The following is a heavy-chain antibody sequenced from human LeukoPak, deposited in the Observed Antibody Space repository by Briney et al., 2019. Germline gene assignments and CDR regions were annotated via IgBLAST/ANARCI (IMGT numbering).Heavy chain of an antibody. Sequence: PSETLSLTCTVSGGSINSYYWSWIRQPPGKGLQWIGCIHYSGSTNYNPSLKSRVTISVDTSKNQFSLKLSSVTAADTAVYYCARVEYDILSYYFDYWGQGSLVTVSS. J-gene: IGHJ4*02. V-gene: IGHV4-59*01. D-gene: IGHD3-9*01. CDR2: IHYSGST. CDR1: GGSINSYY. CDR3: ARVEYDILSYYFDY.